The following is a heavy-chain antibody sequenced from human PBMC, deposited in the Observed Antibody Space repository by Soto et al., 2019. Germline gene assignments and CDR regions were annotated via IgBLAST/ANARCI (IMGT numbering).Heavy chain of an antibody. CDR2: IYYSGST. V-gene: IGHV4-39*01. Sequence: ASETLSLTCTASGGSISSSSYYWGWIRQPPGKGLEWIGSIYYSGSTYYNPSLKSRVTISVDTSKNQFSLKLSSVTAADTAVYYCASPLYCSGGSCYQLGDAFDIWGQGTMVTVSS. CDR3: ASPLYCSGGSCYQLGDAFDI. D-gene: IGHD2-15*01. J-gene: IGHJ3*02. CDR1: GGSISSSSYY.